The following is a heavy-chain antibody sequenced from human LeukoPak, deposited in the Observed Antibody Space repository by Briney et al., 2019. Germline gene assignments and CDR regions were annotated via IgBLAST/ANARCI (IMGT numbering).Heavy chain of an antibody. D-gene: IGHD3-10*01. V-gene: IGHV3-7*01. J-gene: IGHJ5*02. CDR3: ARDLVRGAQRGWFDP. CDR1: GFTFSSYW. Sequence: GGSLRLSCAASGFTFSSYWMSWVRQAPGKGLEWVANIKQDGSEKYYVDSVKGRFTISRDNAKNSLYLQMNSLRAEDTAVYYCARDLVRGAQRGWFDPWGQGTLVTVSS. CDR2: IKQDGSEK.